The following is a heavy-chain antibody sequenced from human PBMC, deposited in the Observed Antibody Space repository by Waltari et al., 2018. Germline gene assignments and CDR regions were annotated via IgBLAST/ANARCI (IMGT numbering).Heavy chain of an antibody. V-gene: IGHV3-9*03. Sequence: EVQLVESGGGLVQPGRSLRLSCAASGFTFDAYAMNWVRQAPGKGLEWVSGISWNSGSIGYADSVKGRFTISRDNAKNSLYLQMNSLRAEDMALYYCAKVSGRGMLSPFDYWGQGTLVTVSS. CDR3: AKVSGRGMLSPFDY. J-gene: IGHJ4*02. CDR2: ISWNSGSI. D-gene: IGHD2-8*01. CDR1: GFTFDAYA.